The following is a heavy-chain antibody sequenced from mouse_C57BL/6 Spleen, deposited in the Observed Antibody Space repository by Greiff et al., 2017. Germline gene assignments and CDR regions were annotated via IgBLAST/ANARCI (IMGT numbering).Heavy chain of an antibody. CDR1: GYAFSSSW. J-gene: IGHJ2*01. D-gene: IGHD1-1*01. CDR2: IYPGDGDT. CDR3: AREGDYGSNYFDY. V-gene: IGHV1-82*01. Sequence: QVQLQQPGAELVKPGASVKISCKASGYAFSSSWMNWVKQRPGKGLEWIGRIYPGDGDTNYNGKFKGKATLTADKSSSTAYMQLSSLTSEDSAVYFCAREGDYGSNYFDYWGQGTTLTVSS.